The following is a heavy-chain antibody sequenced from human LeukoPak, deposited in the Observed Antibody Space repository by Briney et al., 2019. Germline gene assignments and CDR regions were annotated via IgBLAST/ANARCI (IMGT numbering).Heavy chain of an antibody. Sequence: GGSLRLSCAASGFTFSSYAMSWVRQAPGKGLEWVSAISGSGGSTYYADSVKGRFTISRDNSKNTLYLQMNSLRAEDTAVYHCAKDWYITGTTLLFDYWGQGTLVTVSS. CDR2: ISGSGGST. V-gene: IGHV3-23*01. J-gene: IGHJ4*02. D-gene: IGHD1-20*01. CDR1: GFTFSSYA. CDR3: AKDWYITGTTLLFDY.